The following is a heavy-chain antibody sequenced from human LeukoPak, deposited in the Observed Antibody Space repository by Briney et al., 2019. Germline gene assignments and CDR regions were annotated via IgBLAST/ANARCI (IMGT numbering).Heavy chain of an antibody. J-gene: IGHJ4*02. D-gene: IGHD6-19*01. CDR1: GGSISSGGYY. V-gene: IGHV4-30-2*01. Sequence: SETLSLTCTVSGGSISSGGYYWSWIRQPPGKGLEWIGYIYHSGSTYYNPSLKSRVTVSVDTSKNQFSLKLSSVTAADTAVYYCVRHLRRWLVHEGGYWGQGTLVTVSS. CDR2: IYHSGST. CDR3: VRHLRRWLVHEGGY.